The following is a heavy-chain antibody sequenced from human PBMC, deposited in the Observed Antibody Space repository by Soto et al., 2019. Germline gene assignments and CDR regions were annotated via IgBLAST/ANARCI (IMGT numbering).Heavy chain of an antibody. CDR1: GYAFTTYG. D-gene: IGHD1-1*01. CDR2: ISAHNGNT. J-gene: IGHJ4*02. Sequence: QVHLVQSGAEVKKPGASVKVSCKGSGYAFTTYGITWVRQAPGQGLEWMGWISAHNGNTNYAQKLQGRVTVTRDTSTSTAYMELRSLISDATAVYYCARGRYGDYWGQGALVTVSS. CDR3: ARGRYGDY. V-gene: IGHV1-18*01.